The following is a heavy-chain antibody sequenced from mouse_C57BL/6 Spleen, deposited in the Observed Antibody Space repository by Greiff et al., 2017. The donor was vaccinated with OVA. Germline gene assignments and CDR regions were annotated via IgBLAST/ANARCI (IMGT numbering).Heavy chain of an antibody. CDR3: AREATVVAKYFDV. V-gene: IGHV1-85*01. CDR1: GYTFTSYD. J-gene: IGHJ1*03. CDR2: IYPRDGST. D-gene: IGHD1-1*01. Sequence: VKLVESGPELVKPGASVKLSCKASGYTFTSYDINWVKQRPGQGLEWIGWIYPRDGSTKYNEKFKGKATLTVDTSSSTAYMELHSLTSEDSAVYFCAREATVVAKYFDVWGTGTTVTVSS.